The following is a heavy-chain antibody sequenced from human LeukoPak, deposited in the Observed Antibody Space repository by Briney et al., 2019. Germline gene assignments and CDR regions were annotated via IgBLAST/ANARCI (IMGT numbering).Heavy chain of an antibody. J-gene: IGHJ4*02. CDR3: AKDSSSGRSGWYRYYFDY. Sequence: GGSLRLSCAASGFTFSIYAMSWVRQAPGKGLEWVSTLSGTGDSTYYADSVKGRFTISRDNSKNTLYLQMNSLRAEDTAVYYCAKDSSSGRSGWYRYYFDYWGQGTLVTVSS. D-gene: IGHD6-19*01. V-gene: IGHV3-23*01. CDR1: GFTFSIYA. CDR2: LSGTGDST.